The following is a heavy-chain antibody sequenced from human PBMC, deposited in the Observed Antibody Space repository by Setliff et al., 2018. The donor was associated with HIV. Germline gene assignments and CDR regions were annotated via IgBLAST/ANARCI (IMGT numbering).Heavy chain of an antibody. D-gene: IGHD4-17*01. CDR1: GFTFSPYW. J-gene: IGHJ4*02. V-gene: IGHV3-74*01. CDR3: AKRGSTVETRYLDS. Sequence: GGSLRLSCAASGFTFSPYWMHWVRQAPGKGLVWVSRINSDGSSISYADSVKGRFTISRDNAKNTLYLQMNSLRGEDTAVYYCAKRGSTVETRYLDSWGQGTLVTVSS. CDR2: INSDGSSI.